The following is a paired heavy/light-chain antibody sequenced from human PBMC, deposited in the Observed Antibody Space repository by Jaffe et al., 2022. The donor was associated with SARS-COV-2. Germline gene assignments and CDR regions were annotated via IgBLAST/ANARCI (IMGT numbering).Light chain of an antibody. CDR3: QQYGSSFLT. Sequence: EIVLTQSPGTLSLSPGERATLSCRASQTVDRAFIAWYQQKPGQSPRLLMYGTSNRAADIPDRFSGSGSGTDFTLTISRLEPEDFAVFYCQQYGSSFLTFGGGTKVEIK. V-gene: IGKV3-20*01. CDR2: GTS. CDR1: QTVDRAF. J-gene: IGKJ4*01.
Heavy chain of an antibody. V-gene: IGHV3-13*01. CDR2: IGTDGDT. D-gene: IGHD3-10*01. CDR3: GGAPRLRRGFLNALQN. CDR1: GFSFSSYD. J-gene: IGHJ3*02. Sequence: EVHLAASGGGLVQPGGSLRLTCATSGFSFSSYDMHWVRQPTGEGLEWVSSIGTDGDTYYSDSVKGRFTISRDNGGNSLYLQMNSLRVEDMGVYYCGGAPRLRRGFLNALQNWGQGTTVSVSS.